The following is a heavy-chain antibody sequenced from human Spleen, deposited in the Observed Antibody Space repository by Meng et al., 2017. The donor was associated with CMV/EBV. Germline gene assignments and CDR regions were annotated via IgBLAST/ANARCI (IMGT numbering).Heavy chain of an antibody. J-gene: IGHJ4*02. D-gene: IGHD3-22*01. V-gene: IGHV3-53*01. Sequence: GGSLRLSCAASGITISTTYMSWIRQAPGKGLEWVSVMFAAGNTFYADSVKGRFTISREGSNNTLYLQMNSLRAEDTAVYYCARGWRSYDSSGYRYNGYFDYRGQGTLVTVSS. CDR2: MFAAGNT. CDR1: GITISTTY. CDR3: ARGWRSYDSSGYRYNGYFDY.